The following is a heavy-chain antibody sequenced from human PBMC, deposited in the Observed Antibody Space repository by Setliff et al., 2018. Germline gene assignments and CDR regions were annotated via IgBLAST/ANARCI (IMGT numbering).Heavy chain of an antibody. Sequence: PGGSLRLSCVASGFTFSSYAMSWVRQAPGKGLEWVSAISGSGGSTYYADSVKGRFTISRDNAKNSLFLQMNGLRADDTAVYYCARDLDGGNGHDLWGRGTLVTVSS. V-gene: IGHV3-23*01. CDR2: ISGSGGST. CDR1: GFTFSSYA. CDR3: ARDLDGGNGHDL. D-gene: IGHD2-15*01. J-gene: IGHJ5*02.